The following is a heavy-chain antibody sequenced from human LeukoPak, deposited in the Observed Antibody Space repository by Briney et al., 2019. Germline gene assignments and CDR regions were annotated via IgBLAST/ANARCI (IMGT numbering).Heavy chain of an antibody. D-gene: IGHD6-19*01. Sequence: GGSLRLSCAASGFTFSKYWMLCVRQAPGKGLESVSRINTDGTVTTYADSVKGRFTVSRDNADNTMFLQMNSVRDEDTAVYYCETKQWRAPPPDSWGQGTPVTVSS. V-gene: IGHV3-74*01. CDR3: ETKQWRAPPPDS. CDR1: GFTFSKYW. CDR2: INTDGTVT. J-gene: IGHJ4*02.